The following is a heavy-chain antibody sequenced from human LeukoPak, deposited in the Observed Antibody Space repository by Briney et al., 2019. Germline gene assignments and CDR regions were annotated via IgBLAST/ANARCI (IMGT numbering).Heavy chain of an antibody. CDR2: MHYSGNT. J-gene: IGHJ5*02. V-gene: IGHV4-59*08. CDR3: ARQGTGTHRGLNWFDP. Sequence: SETLSLTCTVSGGSISSYYWSWIRQSPGKGLEWIGYMHYSGNTKYNSSLKSRVTISLDTSKNQFSLKLSSVTAADTAVYYCARQGTGTHRGLNWFDPWGQGTLVTVSS. CDR1: GGSISSYY. D-gene: IGHD1-1*01.